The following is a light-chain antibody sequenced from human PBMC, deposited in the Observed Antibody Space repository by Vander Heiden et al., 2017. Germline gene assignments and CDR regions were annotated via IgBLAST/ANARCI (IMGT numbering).Light chain of an antibody. CDR2: DVS. CDR3: SSYTSSSTLV. Sequence: QSALTQPASVSGSQGPSITISCTGTSSDVGGYNYVSWYQQHPGKAPKLMIYDVSDRPSGVSNRFSGSKSGNTASLTISGLQAEDEADYYCSSYTSSSTLVFGGGTKLTVL. V-gene: IGLV2-14*01. J-gene: IGLJ3*02. CDR1: SSDVGGYNY.